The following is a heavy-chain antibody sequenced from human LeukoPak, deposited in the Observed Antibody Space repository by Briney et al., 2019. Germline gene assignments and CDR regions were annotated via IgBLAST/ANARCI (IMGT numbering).Heavy chain of an antibody. CDR1: GLSFSGYY. Sequence: SETLCLTCAVYGLSFSGYYWSWIRQPPGKGLEWIGEINRSGSTNYNPSHKSRVTISVDPSQNQFSLKLSSVTAADTAVYYCARVVLLRWGRIRGHPYNWFDPWGQGTLVPVSS. V-gene: IGHV4-34*01. CDR3: ARVVLLRWGRIRGHPYNWFDP. D-gene: IGHD2/OR15-2a*01. J-gene: IGHJ5*02. CDR2: INRSGST.